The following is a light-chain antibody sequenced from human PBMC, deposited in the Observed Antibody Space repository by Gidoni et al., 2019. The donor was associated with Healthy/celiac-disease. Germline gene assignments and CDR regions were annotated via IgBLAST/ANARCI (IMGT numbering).Light chain of an antibody. J-gene: IGKJ4*01. CDR1: QSISSY. V-gene: IGKV1-39*01. CDR2: AAS. CDR3: QQSYNTPLT. Sequence: DLQMTHSPSSLSPSVGYRVTITCRASQSISSYLNWYQQKPGKAPRLLIYAASSLQSGVPSRFSGSGSGTDFTLTISSLQPEDFATYYCQQSYNTPLTFGGGTKVEIK.